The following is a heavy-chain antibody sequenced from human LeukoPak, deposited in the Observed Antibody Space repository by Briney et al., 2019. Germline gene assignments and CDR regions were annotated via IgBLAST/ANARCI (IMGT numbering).Heavy chain of an antibody. D-gene: IGHD1-26*01. CDR2: INPTGGST. CDR3: ARDNSVGDNAWWFDP. Sequence: ASVTVSCQASGYTFTSYYMHWVRQAPGQGLDWMGLINPTGGSTVYAQKFQGRFTITRDMSTRTDYMELSSLRSEDTAIYYCARDNSVGDNAWWFDPWGQGTLVTVSS. J-gene: IGHJ5*02. CDR1: GYTFTSYY. V-gene: IGHV1-46*01.